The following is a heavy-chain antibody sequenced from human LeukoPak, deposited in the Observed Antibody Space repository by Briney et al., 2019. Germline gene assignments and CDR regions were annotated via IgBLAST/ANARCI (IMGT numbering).Heavy chain of an antibody. CDR3: ARDPEIAAAGHPRFDY. Sequence: SQTLSLTCAISGDSVSSNSAAWNWIRQSPSRGLEWLGRTYYRAKWYNDYAVSVKSRITINPDTSKNQFSLQLNSVTPEDTAVYYCARDPEIAAAGHPRFDYWGQGTLVTVSS. D-gene: IGHD6-13*01. CDR2: TYYRAKWYN. CDR1: GDSVSSNSAA. J-gene: IGHJ4*02. V-gene: IGHV6-1*01.